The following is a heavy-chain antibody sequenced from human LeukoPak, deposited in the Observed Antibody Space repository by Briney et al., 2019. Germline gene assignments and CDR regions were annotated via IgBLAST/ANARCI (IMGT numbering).Heavy chain of an antibody. J-gene: IGHJ3*02. CDR1: GGSISSSTYY. CDR3: AREMVGVVVIPGAFDI. CDR2: IYYSGTT. D-gene: IGHD2-21*01. Sequence: PSETLSLTCTVSGGSISSSTYYWGWIRQPPGKGLEWIGSIYYSGTTDYNPSLKSRVTISVDTSKNQFSLKLSSVTAADTAVYYCAREMVGVVVIPGAFDIWGQGTMVTVSS. V-gene: IGHV4-39*02.